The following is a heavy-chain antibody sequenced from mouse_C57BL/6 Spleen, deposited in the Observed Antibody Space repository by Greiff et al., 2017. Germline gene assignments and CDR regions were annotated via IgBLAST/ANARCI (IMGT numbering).Heavy chain of an antibody. CDR1: GYTFTGYW. Sequence: QVQLKQSGAELMKPGASVKFSCKASGYTFTGYWIEWVKQRPGHGLEWIGEILPGSGSTNYNEKFKGKATFTADTSSNTAYMQLSSLTTEDSALYYVAGGGSGPGFAYWGQGTLGTVSA. V-gene: IGHV1-9*01. CDR2: ILPGSGST. J-gene: IGHJ3*01. D-gene: IGHD1-1*01. CDR3: AGGGSGPGFAY.